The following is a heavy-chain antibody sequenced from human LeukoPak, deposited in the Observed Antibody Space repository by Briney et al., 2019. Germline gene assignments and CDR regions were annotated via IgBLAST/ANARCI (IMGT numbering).Heavy chain of an antibody. CDR1: GFAFNKFT. CDR3: TKRAGLTFDS. D-gene: IGHD3/OR15-3a*01. Sequence: GGSLRLSCGASGFAFNKFTMSWVRQAPGKGLEWVSSLSSSGAGASYADSVRGRFTISRDNSNNTLFLQLNRLRADDTAVYYCTKRAGLTFDSWGQGTLVTVSS. CDR2: LSSSGAGA. V-gene: IGHV3-23*01. J-gene: IGHJ4*02.